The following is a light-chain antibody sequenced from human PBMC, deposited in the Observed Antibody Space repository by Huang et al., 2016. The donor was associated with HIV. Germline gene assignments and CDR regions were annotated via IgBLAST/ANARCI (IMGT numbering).Light chain of an antibody. CDR3: HQYYSSPQT. CDR1: QSVFHSSNNKNY. V-gene: IGKV4-1*01. CDR2: WAS. Sequence: DIVVTQSPGSLALSLGERADINCTSSQSVFHSSNNKNYLSWYQLKPGQSPRLLIYWASPREFGVPDRFRGTGSGTDFTLSIASLQAEDVAVYYCHQYYSSPQTFGQGTKVEV. J-gene: IGKJ1*01.